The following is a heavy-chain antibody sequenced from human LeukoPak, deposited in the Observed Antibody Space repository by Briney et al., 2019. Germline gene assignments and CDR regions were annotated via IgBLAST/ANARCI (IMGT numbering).Heavy chain of an antibody. V-gene: IGHV1-18*01. CDR3: ASVNRMVRGVINYYYGMDV. D-gene: IGHD3-10*01. CDR2: ISAYNGNT. CDR1: GYTFTSYG. J-gene: IGHJ6*02. Sequence: ASVKVSCKASGYTFTSYGISWVRQAPGQGLEWMGWISAYNGNTNYAQKLQGRVTMTTDTPTSTAYMELRSLRSDDTAVYYCASVNRMVRGVINYYYGMDVWGQGTTVTVSS.